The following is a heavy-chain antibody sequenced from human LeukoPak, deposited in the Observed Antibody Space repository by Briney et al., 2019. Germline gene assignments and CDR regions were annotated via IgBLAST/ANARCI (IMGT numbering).Heavy chain of an antibody. Sequence: GGSLRLSCAASGFPFSSYSMNWVRQAPGKGLEWVSSISSSSSYIYYADSVKGRFTISRDNAKNSLYLQMNSLRAEDTAVYYCARVDRQLSPYAFDIWGQGTMVTVSS. D-gene: IGHD6-6*01. CDR2: ISSSSSYI. J-gene: IGHJ3*02. V-gene: IGHV3-21*01. CDR1: GFPFSSYS. CDR3: ARVDRQLSPYAFDI.